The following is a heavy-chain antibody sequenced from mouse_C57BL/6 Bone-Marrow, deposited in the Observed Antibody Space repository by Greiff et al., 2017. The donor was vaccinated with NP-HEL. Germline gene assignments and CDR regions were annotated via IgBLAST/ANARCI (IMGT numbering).Heavy chain of an antibody. D-gene: IGHD2-4*01. J-gene: IGHJ3*01. V-gene: IGHV1-50*01. Sequence: QVQLQQSGAELVKPGASVKLSCKASGYTFTSYWMQWVKQRPGQGLEWIGEIDPSDSYTNYNQKFKGKATLTVDTSSSTAYMQLSSLTSEYSAVYYCARDDYDEGGFAYWGQGTLVTVSA. CDR2: IDPSDSYT. CDR1: GYTFTSYW. CDR3: ARDDYDEGGFAY.